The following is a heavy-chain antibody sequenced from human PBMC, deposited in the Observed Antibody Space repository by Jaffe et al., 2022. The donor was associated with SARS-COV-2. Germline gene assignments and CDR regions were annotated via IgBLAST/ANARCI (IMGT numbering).Heavy chain of an antibody. CDR1: GFTFSSYW. CDR3: ARVSGVIMTPAVGWFDP. V-gene: IGHV3-7*01. D-gene: IGHD3-16*02. CDR2: IKQDGSEK. Sequence: EVQLVESGGGLVQPGGSLRLSCAASGFTFSSYWMSWVRQAPGKGLEWVANIKQDGSEKYYVDSVKGRFTISRDNAKNSLYLQMNSLRAEDTAVYYCARVSGVIMTPAVGWFDPWGQGTLVTVSS. J-gene: IGHJ5*02.